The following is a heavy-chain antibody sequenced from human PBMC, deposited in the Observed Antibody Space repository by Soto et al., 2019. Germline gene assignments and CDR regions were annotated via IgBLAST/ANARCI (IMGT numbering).Heavy chain of an antibody. CDR3: ARHLGEGYFDY. CDR1: GGSISSNIYY. Sequence: PSETLSLTCTVSGGSISSNIYYWAWIRQPPGKGLDWIGSIYYSGSTYYNPSLKSRVTISVDTSRDHFSLKLSSVTAADTAVYYCARHLGEGYFDYWGQGTLVTVSS. CDR2: IYYSGST. J-gene: IGHJ4*02. V-gene: IGHV4-39*01.